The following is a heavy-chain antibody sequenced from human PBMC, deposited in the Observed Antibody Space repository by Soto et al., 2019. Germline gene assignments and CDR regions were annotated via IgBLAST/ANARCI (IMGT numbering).Heavy chain of an antibody. Sequence: SETLSLTCTVSGGSISRYYWSWIRQPPGKGLEWIGYIYYSGSTNYNPSLKSRVTISVDTSKNQFSLKLSSVTAADTAVYYCARLLCSGGSCYYHYWGQGTLVTVSS. CDR3: ARLLCSGGSCYYHY. CDR2: IYYSGST. CDR1: GGSISRYY. V-gene: IGHV4-59*08. D-gene: IGHD2-15*01. J-gene: IGHJ4*02.